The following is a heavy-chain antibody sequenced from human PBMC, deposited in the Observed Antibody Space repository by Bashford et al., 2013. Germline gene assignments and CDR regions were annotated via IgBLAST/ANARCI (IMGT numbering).Heavy chain of an antibody. J-gene: IGHJ6*02. CDR2: INPNSGGT. CDR1: GYTFTGYF. CDR3: ARVQEVRVYFYGMDV. Sequence: VASVKVSCKASGYTFTGYFMHWVRQAPGQGPEWMGWINPNSGGTKYAQKFQDRVTMTWDTSISTVYMELSRLRSDDTAVYYCARVQEVRVYFYGMDVWGQGPRSPSP. V-gene: IGHV1-2*02.